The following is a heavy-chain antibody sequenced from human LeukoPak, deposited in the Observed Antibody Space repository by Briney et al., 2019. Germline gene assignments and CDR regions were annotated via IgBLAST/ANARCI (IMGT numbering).Heavy chain of an antibody. J-gene: IGHJ3*02. CDR3: ARGGQLERHRRLFDI. CDR1: GGSFSGYY. V-gene: IGHV4-34*01. Sequence: SETLSLTCAVYGGSFSGYYWSWIRQPPGKGLEWIGEINHSGSTNYNPSLKSRVTISVDTSKNQFSLKLSSVTAADTAVYYRARGGQLERHRRLFDIWGQGTMVTVSS. CDR2: INHSGST. D-gene: IGHD1-1*01.